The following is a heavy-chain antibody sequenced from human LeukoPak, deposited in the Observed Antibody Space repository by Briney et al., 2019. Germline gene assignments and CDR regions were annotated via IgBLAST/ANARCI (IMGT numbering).Heavy chain of an antibody. CDR2: ISYDGSNK. CDR1: GFTFSSYA. CDR3: ARAVLRSLFDP. Sequence: PGGSLRLSCAASGFTFSSYAMHWVRQAPGKGLVWVAVISYDGSNKYYADSVKGRFTISRDNSKNTLYLQMNSLRAEDTAVYYCARAVLRSLFDPWGQGTLVTVSS. V-gene: IGHV3-30-3*01. J-gene: IGHJ5*02. D-gene: IGHD3-3*01.